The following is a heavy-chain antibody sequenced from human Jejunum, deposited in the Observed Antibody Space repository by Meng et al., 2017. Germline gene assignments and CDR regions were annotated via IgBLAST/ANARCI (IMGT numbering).Heavy chain of an antibody. CDR2: IYYSGST. Sequence: QVQLQESGPGLGKPSQTLSLTCTVSGGSISSGDYYWSWIRQPPGKGLEWIGYIYYSGSTYYNPSLKSRVTISVDTSKNQFSMRLTSVTATDTSVYYCARLANSSPDYWGRGTLVTVSS. D-gene: IGHD6-13*01. J-gene: IGHJ4*02. CDR1: GGSISSGDYY. CDR3: ARLANSSPDY. V-gene: IGHV4-30-4*01.